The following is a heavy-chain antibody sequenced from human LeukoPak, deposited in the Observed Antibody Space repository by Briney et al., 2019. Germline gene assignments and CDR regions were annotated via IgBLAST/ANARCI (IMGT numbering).Heavy chain of an antibody. CDR1: GFTFSSYW. CDR2: ISGSGGST. D-gene: IGHD4-17*01. Sequence: PGGSLRLSCAASGFTFSSYWMSWVRQAPGKGLEWVSAISGSGGSTYYADSVKGRFTISRDNSKNTLYLQMNSLRAEDTAVYCCAKNPNAYGAFDVWGLGTMVTVSS. V-gene: IGHV3-23*01. CDR3: AKNPNAYGAFDV. J-gene: IGHJ3*01.